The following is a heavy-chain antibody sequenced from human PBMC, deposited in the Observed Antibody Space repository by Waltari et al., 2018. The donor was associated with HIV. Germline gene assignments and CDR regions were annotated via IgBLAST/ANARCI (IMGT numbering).Heavy chain of an antibody. Sequence: EVQLVESGGGLGKPVGTLRLSCAAPGFTFTHAWMSWVRQDQGKEMEWVGRLKSETNSGTTEYAAPVKGRFTISRDDSKDTLYLKMNRLKTEDTAVYYCTTGDIVVVTDYWGKGILGTASS. CDR2: LKSETNSGTT. D-gene: IGHD2-21*02. CDR3: TTGDIVVVTDY. CDR1: GFTFTHAW. J-gene: IGHJ4*02. V-gene: IGHV3-15*01.